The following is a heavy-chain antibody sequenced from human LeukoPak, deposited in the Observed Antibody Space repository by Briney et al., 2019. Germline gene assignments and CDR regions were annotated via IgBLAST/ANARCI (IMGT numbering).Heavy chain of an antibody. CDR3: ARDKPYDSSGMAY. Sequence: PSETLSLTCTVSGGSISSYYWSWIRQPPGKGLEWIGYIYYSGSTNYNPSLKSRVTISVDTSKNQFSLKLSSVTAADTAVYYCARDKPYDSSGMAYWGQGTLVTVSS. J-gene: IGHJ4*02. V-gene: IGHV4-59*08. CDR2: IYYSGST. CDR1: GGSISSYY. D-gene: IGHD3-22*01.